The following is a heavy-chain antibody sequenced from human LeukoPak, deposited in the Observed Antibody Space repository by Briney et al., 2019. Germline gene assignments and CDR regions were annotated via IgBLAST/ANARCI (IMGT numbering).Heavy chain of an antibody. CDR2: IYYSGSA. CDR1: GGSLSNYY. Sequence: PSETLSLTCTVSGGSLSNYYWTWGRQPPGKGLEGSGDIYYSGSASYNTSLSSGGTISLDTSKSKCSLKRRSGTAADTAVYYCARNVRSEGPPFYYYYMDVWGKGTTVTVSS. CDR3: ARNVRSEGPPFYYYYMDV. J-gene: IGHJ6*03. V-gene: IGHV4-59*01.